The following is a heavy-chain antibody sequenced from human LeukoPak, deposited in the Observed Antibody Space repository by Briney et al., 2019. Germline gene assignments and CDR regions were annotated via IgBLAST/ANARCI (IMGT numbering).Heavy chain of an antibody. D-gene: IGHD6-19*01. CDR1: GFTFSSYG. J-gene: IGHJ6*03. V-gene: IGHV3-23*01. Sequence: GGSLRLSCAASGFTFSSYGMNWVRQAPGKGLEWVSGISGDAGRTYYADFVKGRFTISRDNAKNSLYLQMNSLRAEDTAVYYCARVDSSGWYGDYYYYMDVWGKGTTVTVSS. CDR2: ISGDAGRT. CDR3: ARVDSSGWYGDYYYYMDV.